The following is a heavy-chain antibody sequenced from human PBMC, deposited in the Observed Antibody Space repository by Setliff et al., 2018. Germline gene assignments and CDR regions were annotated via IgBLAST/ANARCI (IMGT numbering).Heavy chain of an antibody. J-gene: IGHJ4*02. CDR3: ARDAEYDYVWGSYRSYFDY. CDR1: GFTFSSYS. D-gene: IGHD3-16*02. Sequence: GGSLRLSCAASGFTFSSYSMNWVRQAPGEGLEWVSSISSSSSYIYYADSVKGRFTISRDNAKNSLYLQMNSLRAEDTAVYYCARDAEYDYVWGSYRSYFDYWGQGTLVTVSS. CDR2: ISSSSSYI. V-gene: IGHV3-21*01.